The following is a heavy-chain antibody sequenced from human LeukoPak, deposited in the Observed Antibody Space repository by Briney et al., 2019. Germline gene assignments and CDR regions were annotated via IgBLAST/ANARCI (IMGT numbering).Heavy chain of an antibody. V-gene: IGHV1-24*01. J-gene: IGHJ4*02. CDR2: FDPEDGET. Sequence: ASVKVSCKASGYTFTSCYMHWVRQAPGKGLEWMGGFDPEDGETIYAQKFQGRVTMTEDTSTDTAYMELSSLRSEGTAVYYCATELLGRYYDFWSGRNEWGQGTLVTVSS. D-gene: IGHD3-3*01. CDR1: GYTFTSCY. CDR3: ATELLGRYYDFWSGRNE.